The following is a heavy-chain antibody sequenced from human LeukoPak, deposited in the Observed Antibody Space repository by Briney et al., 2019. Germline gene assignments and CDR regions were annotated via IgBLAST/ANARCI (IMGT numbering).Heavy chain of an antibody. CDR1: GFTFSSYA. CDR2: ISGSGGST. J-gene: IGHJ4*02. D-gene: IGHD2-2*01. Sequence: PGGSLRLSCAASGFTFSSYAMSWVRQAPGKGLEWVSAISGSGGSTYYADSVKGRFPISRDNSKNTLYLQMNSLRAEDTAVYYCYGYCSSTSCYEKLNWGQGTPVTVSS. CDR3: YGYCSSTSCYEKLN. V-gene: IGHV3-23*01.